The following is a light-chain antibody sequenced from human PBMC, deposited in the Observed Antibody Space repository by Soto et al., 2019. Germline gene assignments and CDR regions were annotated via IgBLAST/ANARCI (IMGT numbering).Light chain of an antibody. CDR1: QSVSSN. Sequence: EIVMTQSPATLSVSPGESATLSCRASQSVSSNLAWYQHKPGQAPRLLIYGASTRATGISARFSGSGSGTEFTLTISSLQSKDLAVYYCQQYSNWPPRYTFGQGTKLE. J-gene: IGKJ2*01. CDR3: QQYSNWPPRYT. V-gene: IGKV3-15*01. CDR2: GAS.